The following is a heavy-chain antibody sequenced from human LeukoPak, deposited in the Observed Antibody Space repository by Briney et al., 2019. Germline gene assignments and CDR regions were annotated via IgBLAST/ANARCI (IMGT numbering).Heavy chain of an antibody. V-gene: IGHV3-30*02. Sequence: QAGGSLRLSCAASGFIFSSFDMHWVRQAPGKGLEWVAFIRYDGTTKNYADSVKGRFAISRDNSKNTLYLQMNSLRAEDTAVYYCAKMYQLLSSSFDYWGQGTLVTVSS. J-gene: IGHJ4*02. D-gene: IGHD2-2*01. CDR2: IRYDGTTK. CDR3: AKMYQLLSSSFDY. CDR1: GFIFSSFD.